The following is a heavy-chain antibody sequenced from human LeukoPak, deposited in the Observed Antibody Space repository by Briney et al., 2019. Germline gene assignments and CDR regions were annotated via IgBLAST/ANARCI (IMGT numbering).Heavy chain of an antibody. CDR2: ISGSGGST. CDR1: GFTFSSYA. V-gene: IGHV3-23*01. J-gene: IGHJ5*02. CDR3: AKDWAEPQIFGLRRTSPPTLNWFDP. Sequence: QPGGSLRLSCAASGFTFSSYAMSWVRQAPGKGLEWVSAISGSGGSTYYADSVKGRFTISRDNSKNTLYLQMNSLRAEDTAVYYCAKDWAEPQIFGLRRTSPPTLNWFDPWGQGTLVTVSS. D-gene: IGHD3/OR15-3a*01.